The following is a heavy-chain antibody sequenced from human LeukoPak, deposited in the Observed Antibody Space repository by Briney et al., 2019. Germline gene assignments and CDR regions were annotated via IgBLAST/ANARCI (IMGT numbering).Heavy chain of an antibody. CDR3: ARDASGYYSGFFGY. V-gene: IGHV3-7*03. CDR1: GFTFSSYW. D-gene: IGHD3-22*01. CDR2: IKQDGSEK. Sequence: GGSLRLSCAASGFTFSSYWMSWVRQAPGKGLEWVTNIKQDGSEKYYVDSVKGRFTISRDNAKNSLYLQMNSLRAEDTAVYYCARDASGYYSGFFGYWGQGTLVTVSS. J-gene: IGHJ4*02.